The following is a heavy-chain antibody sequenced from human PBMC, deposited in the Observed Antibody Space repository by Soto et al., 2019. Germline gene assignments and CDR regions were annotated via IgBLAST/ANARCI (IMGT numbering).Heavy chain of an antibody. CDR1: GYTFTSYA. J-gene: IGHJ4*02. CDR3: ARGDFWSGYSLDY. D-gene: IGHD3-3*01. V-gene: IGHV1-3*01. CDR2: INAGNGNT. Sequence: QVQLVQSGAEVKKPGASMKVSCKASGYTFTSYAMHWVRQAPGQRLEWMGWINAGNGNTKYSQKFQGRVTITRDTSASTAYMELSSLRSEDTAVYYCARGDFWSGYSLDYWGQGTLVTVSS.